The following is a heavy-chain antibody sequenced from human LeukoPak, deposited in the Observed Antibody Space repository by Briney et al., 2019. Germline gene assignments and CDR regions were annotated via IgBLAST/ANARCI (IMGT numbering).Heavy chain of an antibody. CDR2: IYTSGST. Sequence: PSQTLSLTCTVSGGSISSGSYYWSWIRQPAGKGLEWIGRIYTSGSTNYNPSLKSRVTISVDTSKNQFSLKLSSVTAADTAVYYCARVPHYYYDSSGYHYSLDYFDYWGQGTLVTVSS. D-gene: IGHD3-22*01. CDR3: ARVPHYYYDSSGYHYSLDYFDY. J-gene: IGHJ4*02. V-gene: IGHV4-61*02. CDR1: GGSISSGSYY.